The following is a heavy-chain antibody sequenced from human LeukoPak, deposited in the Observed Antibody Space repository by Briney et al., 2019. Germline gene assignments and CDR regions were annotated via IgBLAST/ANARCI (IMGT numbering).Heavy chain of an antibody. CDR1: GFTFDDYA. CDR2: ISWNSGSI. CDR3: AKDMGQYSSSWYPFDY. J-gene: IGHJ4*02. Sequence: GRSLRLSCAASGFTFDDYAMHWVRQAPGKGLEWVSGISWNSGSIGYADSVKGRFTISRDNAKNSLYLQMNSLRAEDTALYYCAKDMGQYSSSWYPFDYWGQGTLVTVSS. V-gene: IGHV3-9*01. D-gene: IGHD6-13*01.